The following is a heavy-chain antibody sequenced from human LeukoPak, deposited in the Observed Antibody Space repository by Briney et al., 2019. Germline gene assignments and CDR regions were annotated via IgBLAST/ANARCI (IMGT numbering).Heavy chain of an antibody. Sequence: LRXSCAAXXXXXXXXXMHXXRXAXGXXLXXVAVISYDGSDKYYAASVKGRFTISRDNSKNTLYLQMNSLSAEDTAVYYCAKDRTTSSRIFDYWGQGTLVTVSS. CDR1: XXXXXXXX. V-gene: IGHV3-30*07. J-gene: IGHJ4*02. CDR3: AKDRTTSSRIFDY. D-gene: IGHD1-1*01. CDR2: ISYDGSDK.